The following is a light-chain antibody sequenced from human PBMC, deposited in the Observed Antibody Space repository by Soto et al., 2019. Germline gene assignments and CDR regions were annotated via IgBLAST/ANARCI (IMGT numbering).Light chain of an antibody. J-gene: IGKJ1*01. CDR3: KQYGCSPT. Sequence: EIVLTQSPATPSLSTGERSPLSCRASQSVSSYLAWYQQKPGQAPRLLIYADSNRAPGIPDRFSGSGSGTDFTLTISRLDPEEFAVDYCKQYGCSPTVGQGTKGEIK. V-gene: IGKV3-20*01. CDR2: ADS. CDR1: QSVSSY.